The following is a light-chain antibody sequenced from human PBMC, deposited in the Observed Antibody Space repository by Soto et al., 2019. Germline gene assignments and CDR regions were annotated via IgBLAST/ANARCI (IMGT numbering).Light chain of an antibody. CDR2: STS. J-gene: IGLJ3*02. Sequence: QAVVTQEPSLTVSPGGTVTLTGASSTGAGTSGYSPNWLQQKPGPAPMALIYSTSNKHSWNPARFSGSLVGGKAALTLSGVQPEDEAEYYCLLDYGDVQHWVFCGGTKLTVL. CDR1: TGAGTSGYS. CDR3: LLDYGDVQHWV. V-gene: IGLV7-43*01.